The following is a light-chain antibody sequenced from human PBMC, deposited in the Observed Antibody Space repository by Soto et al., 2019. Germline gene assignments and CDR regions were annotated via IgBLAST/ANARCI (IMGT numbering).Light chain of an antibody. Sequence: QPVLTQSPSASASLGASVKLTCTLSSGHSNFAIAWLQQQPDRGPRYLLKVNTDGSHDKGDGIPDRFSGSTSGAERYLTISSLQSEYEADYYCQTWGTGTHVVFGGGTKLTVL. CDR3: QTWGTGTHVV. CDR1: SGHSNFA. V-gene: IGLV4-69*01. CDR2: VNTDGSH. J-gene: IGLJ2*01.